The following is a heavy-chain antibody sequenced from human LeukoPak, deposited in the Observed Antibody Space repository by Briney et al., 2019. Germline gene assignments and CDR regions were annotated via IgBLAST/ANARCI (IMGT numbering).Heavy chain of an antibody. J-gene: IGHJ5*02. CDR1: VFTFSDYY. CDR2: ISSSGSTI. V-gene: IGHV3-11*04. CDR3: ARWSVLLWFGEFDP. D-gene: IGHD3-10*01. Sequence: NPGGSLRLSCAASVFTFSDYYTSWIRQAPGKGLEWVSYISSSGSTIYYADSVKGRFTISRDNAKNSLYLQMNSLRAEDTAVYYCARWSVLLWFGEFDPWGQGTLVTVSS.